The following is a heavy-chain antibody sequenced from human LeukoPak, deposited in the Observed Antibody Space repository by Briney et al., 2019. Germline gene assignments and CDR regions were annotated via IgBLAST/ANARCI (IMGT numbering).Heavy chain of an antibody. Sequence: SGGSLRLSCAASGFTFSNAWMSWVRQAPGKGLEWVGRIKSKTDGGTTDYAAPVKGRFTISRDDSKNTLYLQMNSLKTEDTAVYYCTTKGHSDILTGYPDYWGQGTLVTVSS. D-gene: IGHD3-9*01. V-gene: IGHV3-15*01. CDR3: TTKGHSDILTGYPDY. J-gene: IGHJ4*02. CDR1: GFTFSNAW. CDR2: IKSKTDGGTT.